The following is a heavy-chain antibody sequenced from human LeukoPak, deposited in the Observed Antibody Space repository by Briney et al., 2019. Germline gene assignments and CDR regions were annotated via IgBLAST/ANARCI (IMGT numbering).Heavy chain of an antibody. Sequence: GGSLRLSCAASGFTFSRYEMNRVRQATGKRLEWVSYISSSGSTIYYADAVKGRFTISRDNAKKSLYLQMNSLRAEDTAVYYCASLVVMGHYFDYWGQGTLVTVSS. CDR2: ISSSGSTI. CDR3: ASLVVMGHYFDY. J-gene: IGHJ4*02. D-gene: IGHD2-15*01. CDR1: GFTFSRYE. V-gene: IGHV3-48*03.